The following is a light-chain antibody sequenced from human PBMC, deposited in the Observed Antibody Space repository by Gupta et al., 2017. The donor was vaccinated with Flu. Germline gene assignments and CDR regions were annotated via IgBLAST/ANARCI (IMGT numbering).Light chain of an antibody. CDR1: QSISSY. V-gene: IGKV1-39*01. J-gene: IGKJ4*01. Sequence: IQMTQSPSSLSASVGDRVTITCRASQSISSYLNWYQQKPGKAPKLLIYDASSLQSGVPSRFSGSGSGTDFTLTISSLQPEDFATYYCQQSYSTLALTFGGGTKVEIK. CDR3: QQSYSTLALT. CDR2: DAS.